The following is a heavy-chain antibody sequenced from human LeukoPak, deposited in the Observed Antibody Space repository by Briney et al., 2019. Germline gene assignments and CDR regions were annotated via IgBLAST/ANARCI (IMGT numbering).Heavy chain of an antibody. J-gene: IGHJ5*02. CDR3: ARYYGSGRIYNWFDP. V-gene: IGHV4-59*01. Sequence: SETLSLTCTVAAVSISHYYWSWSRQPPGKGLEWIGYIYHSGSTEYNPSLKSRVAISVDTSENLFSLRLSSVTAADTAVYYCARYYGSGRIYNWFDPWGQGTLVTVSS. CDR1: AVSISHYY. CDR2: IYHSGST. D-gene: IGHD3-10*01.